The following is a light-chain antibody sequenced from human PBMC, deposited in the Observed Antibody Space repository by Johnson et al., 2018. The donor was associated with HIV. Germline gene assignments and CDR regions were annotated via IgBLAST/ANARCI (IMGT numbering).Light chain of an antibody. V-gene: IGLV1-51*02. J-gene: IGLJ1*01. CDR1: SSNIGNNF. Sequence: QSVLTQPPSVSAAPGQKVTISCSGSSSNIGNNFVSWYQQVPGTAPKLLIYENNKRPSGIPDRFSGSKSGTSVTLDITGLQTWDEADYYCGTWKSSLSAGGVFGTGTKVTGL. CDR2: ENN. CDR3: GTWKSSLSAGGV.